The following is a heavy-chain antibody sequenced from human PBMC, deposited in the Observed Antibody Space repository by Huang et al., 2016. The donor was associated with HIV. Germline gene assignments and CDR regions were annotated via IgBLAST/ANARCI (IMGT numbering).Heavy chain of an antibody. D-gene: IGHD3-10*01. J-gene: IGHJ4*02. Sequence: EVQLVESGGGLVQPGGSPRLSCTASGFPFSSYWMSWVRQAPGKGLEWVANIKQDGSAKYYLDSVKGRFSISRDNAKNSLYLQMNSLRAEDTAVYYCARRLRYYYGSGRTSGYFDYWGQGTLVTVSS. V-gene: IGHV3-7*01. CDR2: IKQDGSAK. CDR3: ARRLRYYYGSGRTSGYFDY. CDR1: GFPFSSYW.